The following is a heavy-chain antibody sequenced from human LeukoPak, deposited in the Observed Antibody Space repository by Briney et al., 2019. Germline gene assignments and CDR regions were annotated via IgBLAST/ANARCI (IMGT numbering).Heavy chain of an antibody. J-gene: IGHJ5*02. Sequence: SETLSLTCTVSGGSISSGDYYWSWIRQPPGKGLEWIGYIYYSGSTYDTPSLKSRVTISVDTSKNQSSLKLSSVTAADKAVYYCARDLLYCSSTSCHNNWFDPWGQGTLVTVSS. CDR2: IYYSGST. CDR1: GGSISSGDYY. V-gene: IGHV4-30-4*08. D-gene: IGHD2-2*01. CDR3: ARDLLYCSSTSCHNNWFDP.